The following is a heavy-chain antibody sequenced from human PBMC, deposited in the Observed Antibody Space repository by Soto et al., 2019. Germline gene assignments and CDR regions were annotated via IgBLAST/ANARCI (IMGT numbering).Heavy chain of an antibody. J-gene: IGHJ5*02. Sequence: QVQLQESGPGLVKPSGTLSLTCAVSGGSISSSNWWSWVRQPPGKGLEWIGEIYHSGSTNYNPSLKSRITLSVDKSKNQFSLKLSSVTAADTAVYYCARNPQWLVFHPPFFVPFGQGTLVTVSS. CDR2: IYHSGST. D-gene: IGHD6-19*01. CDR3: ARNPQWLVFHPPFFVP. CDR1: GGSISSSNW. V-gene: IGHV4-4*02.